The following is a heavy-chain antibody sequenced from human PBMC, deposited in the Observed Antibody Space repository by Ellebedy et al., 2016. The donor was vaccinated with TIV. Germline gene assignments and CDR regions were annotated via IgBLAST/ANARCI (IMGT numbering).Heavy chain of an antibody. CDR1: GFTFSSYS. D-gene: IGHD1-1*01. CDR2: ISGRSIFI. CDR3: ARDPTAGTTLWHYLDY. V-gene: IGHV3-21*01. J-gene: IGHJ4*02. Sequence: GGSLRLXCAASGFTFSSYSMTWVRQAPGKGLEWVSSISGRSIFINYTDSVKGRFTISRDNAKNSLYLQMNSLKADDTAVYYCARDPTAGTTLWHYLDYWGQGALVTVSS.